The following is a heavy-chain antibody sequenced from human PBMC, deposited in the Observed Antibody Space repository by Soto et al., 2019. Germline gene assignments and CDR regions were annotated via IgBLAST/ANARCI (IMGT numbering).Heavy chain of an antibody. CDR3: AIRKLGYCSGGSCYKQPLFY. V-gene: IGHV4-34*01. J-gene: IGHJ4*02. D-gene: IGHD2-15*01. CDR2: INHSGST. Sequence: SETLSLTCAVYGGSFRGYYWSWIRQPPGKGLEWIGEINHSGSTNYNPSLKSRVTISVDTSKNQFSLKLSSVTAADTAVYYCAIRKLGYCSGGSCYKQPLFYWGQGTLVTVSS. CDR1: GGSFRGYY.